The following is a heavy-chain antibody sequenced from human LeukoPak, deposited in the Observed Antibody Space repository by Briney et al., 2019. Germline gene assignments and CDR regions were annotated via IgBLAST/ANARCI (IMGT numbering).Heavy chain of an antibody. CDR1: GYSISSGFY. CDR2: TYRSGNT. V-gene: IGHV4-38-2*01. D-gene: IGHD5-24*01. Sequence: PSETLSLTCAVSGYSISSGFYWGWIRQPPGKGLEWIGSTYRSGNTYCNPSLKSRVTMSVDTSKNQFSLNLTSVAAADTAVYYCARRWLQYYFDYWGQGTLVTVSS. CDR3: ARRWLQYYFDY. J-gene: IGHJ4*02.